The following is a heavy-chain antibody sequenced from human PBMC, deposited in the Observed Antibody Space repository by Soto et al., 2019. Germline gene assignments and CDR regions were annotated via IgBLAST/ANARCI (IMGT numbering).Heavy chain of an antibody. D-gene: IGHD6-13*01. V-gene: IGHV3-30*18. Sequence: QVQLVESGGGVVQPGRSLRLSCAASGFTFSSYGMHWVRQAPGKGLEWVAVISYDGSNKYYADSVKGRFTISRDNSKNTLYLQMNSLRAEDTAVYYCAKDSSWSIIYWGQGTLVTVSS. CDR1: GFTFSSYG. CDR2: ISYDGSNK. J-gene: IGHJ4*02. CDR3: AKDSSWSIIY.